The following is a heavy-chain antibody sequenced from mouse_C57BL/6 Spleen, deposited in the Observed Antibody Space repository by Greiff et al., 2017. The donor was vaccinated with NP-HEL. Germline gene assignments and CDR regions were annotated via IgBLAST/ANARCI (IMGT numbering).Heavy chain of an antibody. V-gene: IGHV1-42*01. CDR1: GYSFTGYY. CDR3: ARGFHYYGSSYYDD. J-gene: IGHJ2*01. CDR2: INPSTGGT. Sequence: EVQLQESGPELVKPGASVKISCKASGYSFTGYYMNWVKQSPEKSLEWIGEINPSTGGTTYNQKFKAKATLTVDKSSSTAYMQLKSLTSEDSAVYYCARGFHYYGSSYYDDWGQGTTLTVSS. D-gene: IGHD1-1*01.